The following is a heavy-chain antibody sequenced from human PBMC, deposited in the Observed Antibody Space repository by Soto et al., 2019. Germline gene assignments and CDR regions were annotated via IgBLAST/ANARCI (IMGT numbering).Heavy chain of an antibody. D-gene: IGHD2-2*01. CDR1: GFTFSSYA. CDR2: ISYDGSNK. J-gene: IGHJ1*01. CDR3: AREDIVVVPAATEYFQH. V-gene: IGHV3-30-3*01. Sequence: QVQLVESGGGVVQPGRSLRLSCAASGFTFSSYAMHWVRQAPGKGLEWVAVISYDGSNKYYADSVKGRFTISRDNSKNTLYLQMNSLRAEDTAVYYCAREDIVVVPAATEYFQHWGQGNLVTVSS.